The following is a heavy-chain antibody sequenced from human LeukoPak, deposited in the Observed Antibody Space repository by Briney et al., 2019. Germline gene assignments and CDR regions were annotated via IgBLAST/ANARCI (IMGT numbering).Heavy chain of an antibody. CDR1: GGSFSGYY. V-gene: IGHV4-34*01. CDR2: INHSGST. J-gene: IGHJ4*02. Sequence: SETLSLTCAVYGGSFSGYYWSWIRQPPGKGLEWIGEINHSGSTNYNPSLKSRVTISVDTSKNQFSLKLSSVTAADTAVYYCARSLWGSAGMNYWGQGTLVTVSS. CDR3: ARSLWGSAGMNY. D-gene: IGHD1-1*01.